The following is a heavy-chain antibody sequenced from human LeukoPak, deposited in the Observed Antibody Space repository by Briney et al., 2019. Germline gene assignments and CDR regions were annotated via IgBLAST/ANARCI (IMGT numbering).Heavy chain of an antibody. Sequence: GASLKVSCKAPGDTFSRYAISWVRQAPGQGVEWMGWMNPNSGNTGYAQKFQGGVTMTGDTTINTAYMQLSNLRSEDTAVYYCARGIRVVAAARFAGRTYWFDPWGQGTLVTVSS. CDR1: GDTFSRYA. CDR2: MNPNSGNT. CDR3: ARGIRVVAAARFAGRTYWFDP. J-gene: IGHJ5*02. D-gene: IGHD2-2*01. V-gene: IGHV1-8*01.